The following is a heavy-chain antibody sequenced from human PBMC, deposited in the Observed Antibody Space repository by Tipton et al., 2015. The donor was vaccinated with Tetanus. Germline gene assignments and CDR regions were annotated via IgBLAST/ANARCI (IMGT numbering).Heavy chain of an antibody. D-gene: IGHD4-11*01. CDR3: ARGCVDYKGRVP. Sequence: TLSLTCTVSGASSTSGNYYWPCLRPPPAKGAEWIHRIYYTASTYYNPSLKSRFTISEDTSKNQFSLKLSSVIAADTVVYYCARGCVDYKGRVPRGHGP. J-gene: IGHJ5*02. V-gene: IGHV4-39*01. CDR1: GASSTSGNYY. CDR2: IYYTAST.